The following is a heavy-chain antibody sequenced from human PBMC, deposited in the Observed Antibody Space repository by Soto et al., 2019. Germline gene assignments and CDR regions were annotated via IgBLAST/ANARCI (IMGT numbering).Heavy chain of an antibody. CDR1: GGSISSSSYY. V-gene: IGHV4-39*01. CDR3: ARHSPFFDY. CDR2: IYYSGST. J-gene: IGHJ4*02. Sequence: PSETLSLTCTVSGGSISSSSYYWGWIRQPPGKGLEWIGSIYYSGSTYYNPSLKSRVTISVDTSKNQFSLKLSSVTAADTAVYYRARHSPFFDYWGQGTLVTVSS.